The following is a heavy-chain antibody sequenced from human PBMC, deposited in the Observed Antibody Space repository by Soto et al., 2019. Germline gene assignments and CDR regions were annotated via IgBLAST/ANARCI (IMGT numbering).Heavy chain of an antibody. D-gene: IGHD3-10*01. CDR3: ARGREDNVDHHFGHSFDP. CDR1: GDSIRDSF. J-gene: IGHJ5*02. CDR2: VHHTGNT. Sequence: PSETLSLTCTVSGDSIRDSFWSWVRQPPGKGLEWIGLVHHTGNTNYNPSLETRVTMLIDASANHFSLTLASVTPADAAIYYCARGREDNVDHHFGHSFDPWGQGTLVTVYS. V-gene: IGHV4-59*01.